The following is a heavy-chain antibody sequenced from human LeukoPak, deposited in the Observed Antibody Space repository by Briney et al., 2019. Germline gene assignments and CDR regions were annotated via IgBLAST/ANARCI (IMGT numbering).Heavy chain of an antibody. Sequence: SETLSLTCAVYGGSFSGYYWSWIRQPPGKGLEWIGEINHSGSTNYNPSLKSRVTISVDTSKNQFSLKLSSVTAADTAVYYCARRSSGSFDYWGRGTLVTVSS. CDR1: GGSFSGYY. J-gene: IGHJ4*02. CDR3: ARRSSGSFDY. V-gene: IGHV4-34*01. D-gene: IGHD6-19*01. CDR2: INHSGST.